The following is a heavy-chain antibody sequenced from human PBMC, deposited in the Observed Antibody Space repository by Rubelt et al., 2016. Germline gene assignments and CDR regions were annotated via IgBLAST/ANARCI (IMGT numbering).Heavy chain of an antibody. J-gene: IGHJ4*02. D-gene: IGHD2-15*01. V-gene: IGHV4-39*07. CDR3: AGDPRPRLLCGFDY. CDR1: GGSISSSTYY. CDR2: IYYNGST. Sequence: QLQLQESGPGLVKPSETLSLTCTVSGGSISSSTYYWGWIRQPPGKGLEWIGSIYYNGSTYYNPSLKSRVTISLDTSKNQFPRRPPSVTAADSAVDYCAGDPRPRLLCGFDYWGQGALVTVSS.